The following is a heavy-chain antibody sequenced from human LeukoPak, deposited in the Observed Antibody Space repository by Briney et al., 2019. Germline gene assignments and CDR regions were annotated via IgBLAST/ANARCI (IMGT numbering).Heavy chain of an antibody. CDR2: IYYSGST. D-gene: IGHD3-9*01. CDR1: GGSISSSSYY. V-gene: IGHV4-39*07. J-gene: IGHJ4*02. Sequence: SETLSLTCPVSGGSISSSSYYWGWIRQPPGKGLEWIGSIYYSGSTYYNPSLKSRVTISVDTSKNQFSLKLSSVTAADTAVYYCARDIPYYDILTGYTYPYYFDYWGQGTLVTVSS. CDR3: ARDIPYYDILTGYTYPYYFDY.